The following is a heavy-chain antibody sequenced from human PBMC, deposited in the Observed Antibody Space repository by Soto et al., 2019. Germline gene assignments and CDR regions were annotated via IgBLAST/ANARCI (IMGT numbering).Heavy chain of an antibody. CDR1: GFTLGDYA. CDR2: IRTRAYGETT. V-gene: IGHV3-49*03. J-gene: IGHJ6*02. Sequence: GGSLRLSCTASGFTLGDYAMSWFRQAPGKGLQWVSFIRTRAYGETTEYAASVKGRFTISRDDSKSIAYLQMNSLKPEDTAVYFCSRENVDNYYYGMDVWGQGTTVTVSS. D-gene: IGHD1-1*01. CDR3: SRENVDNYYYGMDV.